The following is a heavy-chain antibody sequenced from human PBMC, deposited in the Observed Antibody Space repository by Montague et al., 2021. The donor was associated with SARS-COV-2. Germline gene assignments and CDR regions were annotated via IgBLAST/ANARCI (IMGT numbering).Heavy chain of an antibody. Sequence: SETLSLTCAVYGGSLSGYYWSWIRQPPGEGLEWIAEISYSGSTSYNPSLKSRGTISVDKTKNQFSLKLSSATAADTAAYYCTRVPYRLLFVPRYYGMDVWGQGTTVTVSS. CDR3: TRVPYRLLFVPRYYGMDV. J-gene: IGHJ6*02. CDR2: ISYSGST. CDR1: GGSLSGYY. D-gene: IGHD2-2*01. V-gene: IGHV4-34*01.